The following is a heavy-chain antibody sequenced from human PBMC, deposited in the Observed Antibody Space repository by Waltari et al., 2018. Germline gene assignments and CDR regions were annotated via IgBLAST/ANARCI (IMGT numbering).Heavy chain of an antibody. J-gene: IGHJ4*02. CDR1: GGTFSSYA. Sequence: QVQLVQSGAEVKKPGSSVQVSCKASGGTFSSYATSWVRPAPGQGLEWMGGIIPIFGTANYAQKFQGRVTITADESTSTAYMELSSLRSEDTAVYYCARDAVWFGEYYALCFYWGQGTLVTVSS. CDR2: IIPIFGTA. CDR3: ARDAVWFGEYYALCFY. V-gene: IGHV1-69*12. D-gene: IGHD3-10*01.